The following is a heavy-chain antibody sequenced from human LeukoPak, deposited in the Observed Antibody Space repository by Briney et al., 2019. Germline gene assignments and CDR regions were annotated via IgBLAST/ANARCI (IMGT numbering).Heavy chain of an antibody. CDR2: IYTSGST. J-gene: IGHJ4*02. Sequence: PSETLSLTCTVSGGSISSYYWSWIRQPAGKGLEWIGRIYTSGSTNYNPSLKSRVTVSVDTSKNQFSLKLSSVTAADTAVYYCARDRIVGATLDYFDYWGQGTLVTVSS. CDR1: GGSISSYY. CDR3: ARDRIVGATLDYFDY. D-gene: IGHD1-26*01. V-gene: IGHV4-4*07.